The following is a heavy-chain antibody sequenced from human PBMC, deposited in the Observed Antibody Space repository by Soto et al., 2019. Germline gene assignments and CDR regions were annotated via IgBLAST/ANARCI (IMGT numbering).Heavy chain of an antibody. CDR1: GGSITSSSHF. CDR3: AGQTFTIAAASYGRSNWFDP. V-gene: IGHV4-39*01. Sequence: KPSETLSLTCSASGGSITSSSHFGGWVRQPPGKGLEWIGTIYFTGNTYYTPSLKSRLTMSIDTSKNEFSLRLNSVTAADTAVYYCAGQTFTIAAASYGRSNWFDPWGPGTLVTVSS. D-gene: IGHD6-25*01. J-gene: IGHJ5*02. CDR2: IYFTGNT.